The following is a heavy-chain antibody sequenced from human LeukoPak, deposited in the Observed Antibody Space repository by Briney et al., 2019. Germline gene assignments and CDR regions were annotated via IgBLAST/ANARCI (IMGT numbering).Heavy chain of an antibody. CDR3: ARDGTAAGLYFDL. J-gene: IGHJ4*01. CDR2: IRQDGGEK. V-gene: IGHV3-7*01. Sequence: PGGSLRLSCAVSGFTFTDYWMNWVRQAPGKGREWVASIRQDGGEKSYVDSVKGRFTISRDNTKSSLYLQINSLRAADTAVSYCARDGTAAGLYFDLWGQGTLVTVSS. CDR1: GFTFTDYW. D-gene: IGHD6-13*01.